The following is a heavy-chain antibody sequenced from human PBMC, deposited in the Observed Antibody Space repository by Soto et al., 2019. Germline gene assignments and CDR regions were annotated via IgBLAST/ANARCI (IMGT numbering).Heavy chain of an antibody. CDR2: IWSDGSNE. J-gene: IGHJ4*02. V-gene: IGHV3-33*01. Sequence: GGSLRLSCAASGFNFSSHGMHWVRQAPGKGLEWVAVIWSDGSNEYYADSVKGRFTISRDNSKNTLYLQMSSLRVEDTAVYYCATDYSSTGYGLVYWGQGALVTVSS. CDR3: ATDYSSTGYGLVY. D-gene: IGHD6-19*01. CDR1: GFNFSSHG.